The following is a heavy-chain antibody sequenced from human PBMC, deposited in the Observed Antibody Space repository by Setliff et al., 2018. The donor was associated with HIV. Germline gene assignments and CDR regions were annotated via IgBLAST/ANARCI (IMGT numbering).Heavy chain of an antibody. J-gene: IGHJ5*02. D-gene: IGHD6-25*01. V-gene: IGHV4-39*07. CDR1: GGSISSSSYY. Sequence: SETLSLTCTVSGGSISSSSYYWGWIRQPPGKGLEWIGSIYYSGSTYYNPSLKSRVTISVDTSKNQFSLRLSSVTAADTAVYYCARWYTTGRGWFDPWGQGTLVTVSS. CDR2: IYYSGST. CDR3: ARWYTTGRGWFDP.